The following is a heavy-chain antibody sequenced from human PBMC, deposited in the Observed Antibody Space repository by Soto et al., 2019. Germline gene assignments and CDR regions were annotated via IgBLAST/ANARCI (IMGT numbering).Heavy chain of an antibody. CDR1: GFTFSSYA. CDR2: ISGSGGST. D-gene: IGHD5-18*01. J-gene: IGHJ4*02. Sequence: GSLRLSCAASGFTFSSYAMSWVRQAPGKGLEWVSAISGSGGSTYYADSVKGRFTISRDNSKNTLYLQMNSLRAEDTAVYYCAKVHVSGYSYGPYYFDYWGQGTLVTVSS. V-gene: IGHV3-23*01. CDR3: AKVHVSGYSYGPYYFDY.